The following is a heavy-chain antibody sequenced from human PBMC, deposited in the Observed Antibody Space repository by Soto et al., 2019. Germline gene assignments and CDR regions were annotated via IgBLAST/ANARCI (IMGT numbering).Heavy chain of an antibody. CDR3: ARNYYDSSGYYYEVSWFDP. V-gene: IGHV1-69*13. J-gene: IGHJ5*02. Sequence: SVKVSCKASGGTFSSYAISWVRQAPGQGLEWMGGIIPIFGTANYAQKFQGRVTITADESTSTAYMELSSLRSEDTAVYYCARNYYDSSGYYYEVSWFDPWGQGTLVTVSS. CDR2: IIPIFGTA. D-gene: IGHD3-22*01. CDR1: GGTFSSYA.